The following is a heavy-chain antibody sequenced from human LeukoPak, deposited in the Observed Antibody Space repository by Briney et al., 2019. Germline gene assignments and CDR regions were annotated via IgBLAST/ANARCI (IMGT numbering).Heavy chain of an antibody. D-gene: IGHD3-10*01. J-gene: IGHJ4*02. CDR2: ISHDGAST. Sequence: GGSLRLSCAASGYTFYNYAVTWVRQAPGKGLEWVSSISHDGASTHYADSVKGRFTISRDNSKNTLYLEMNSLRAEDTGVYYCANTVVRIYWGQGTLVTVSS. CDR1: GYTFYNYA. CDR3: ANTVVRIY. V-gene: IGHV3-23*01.